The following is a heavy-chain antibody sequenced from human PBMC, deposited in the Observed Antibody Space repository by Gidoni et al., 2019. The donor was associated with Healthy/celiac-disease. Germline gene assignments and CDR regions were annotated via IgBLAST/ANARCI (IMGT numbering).Heavy chain of an antibody. V-gene: IGHV1-2*02. CDR1: GYTFTGYY. CDR3: AREGDIVVVPAAIGAFDI. J-gene: IGHJ3*02. D-gene: IGHD2-2*02. CDR2: INPNSGGT. Sequence: QVQLVQSGAAVKKPGASVKVSCKASGYTFTGYYMHWVRQAPGQGLEWMGWINPNSGGTNYAQKFQGRVTMTRDTSISTAYMELSRLRSDDTAVYYCAREGDIVVVPAAIGAFDIWGQGTMVTVSS.